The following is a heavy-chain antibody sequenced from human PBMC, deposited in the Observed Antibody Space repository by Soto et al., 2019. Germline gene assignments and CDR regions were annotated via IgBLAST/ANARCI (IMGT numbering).Heavy chain of an antibody. Sequence: GGSLRLSCAASGFTFSNYGMHWVRQAPGKGLEWMAVISYDGSDKYYADSVKGRFSISRDNSKNTLYLQMDSLRAKDTAVYYCAKVTGYCSSSSCRRDYYYYYGMAVWGQGTTVTVSS. CDR1: GFTFSNYG. CDR2: ISYDGSDK. J-gene: IGHJ6*02. V-gene: IGHV3-30*18. CDR3: AKVTGYCSSSSCRRDYYYYYGMAV. D-gene: IGHD2-2*01.